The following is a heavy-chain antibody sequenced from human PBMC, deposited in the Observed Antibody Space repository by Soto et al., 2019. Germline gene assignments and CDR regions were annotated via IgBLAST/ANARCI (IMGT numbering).Heavy chain of an antibody. Sequence: GGTLRPSSAASGFTFSNYWKTWVRQAPGKGLEWVGNRSKDGSEKSYVDSVKGRFTVSRHNVKNSLYLEMNSLRVEDTAVCCCARDWGGLGYWGQGTLVTVSS. CDR3: ARDWGGLGY. V-gene: IGHV3-7*03. CDR2: RSKDGSEK. CDR1: GFTFSNYW. J-gene: IGHJ4*02. D-gene: IGHD3-10*01.